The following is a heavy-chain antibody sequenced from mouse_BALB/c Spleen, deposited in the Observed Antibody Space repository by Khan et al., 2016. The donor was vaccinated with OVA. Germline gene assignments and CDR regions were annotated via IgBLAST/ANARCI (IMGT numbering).Heavy chain of an antibody. CDR1: GYSFTGYF. D-gene: IGHD1-1*01. CDR2: INPHIGET. V-gene: IGHV1-20*01. Sequence: VQLQQSGPELVRPGASVKISCTASGYSFTGYFMNWVMQSHGKSLEWIGSINPHIGETFYNQRFKDKATLTVDESSSPAHMELRSLTSEDSAVYYCTRIYRSDFDYWGQGTTLTVSS. J-gene: IGHJ2*01. CDR3: TRIYRSDFDY.